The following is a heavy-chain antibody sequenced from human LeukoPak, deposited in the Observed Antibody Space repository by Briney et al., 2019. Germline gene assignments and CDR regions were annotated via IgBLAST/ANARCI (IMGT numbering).Heavy chain of an antibody. CDR3: ARGGVFFDY. J-gene: IGHJ4*02. CDR1: DGSISSFY. V-gene: IGHV4-59*01. CDR2: IYYSGST. Sequence: SETMTLPCTASDGSISSFYWCWIRKPPQKGLEWIWYIYYSGSTNYNPSLKSRVTISVDTSKNQFSLKLSSVTAADTAVYYCARGGVFFDYWGQGTLVTVSS. D-gene: IGHD3-10*01.